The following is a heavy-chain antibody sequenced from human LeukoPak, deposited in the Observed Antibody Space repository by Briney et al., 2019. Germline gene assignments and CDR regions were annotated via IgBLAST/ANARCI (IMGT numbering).Heavy chain of an antibody. CDR2: INSDGSST. Sequence: GGSLRLSCAASGFTFRSYWMHWVRQAPGKGLVWVSRINSDGSSTNYADSVKGRFTISRDNSKKTLYLQMNSLRAEGTAVYYCASFGDCSGGSCSAFDVWGQGTMVTVSS. J-gene: IGHJ3*01. CDR1: GFTFRSYW. CDR3: ASFGDCSGGSCSAFDV. D-gene: IGHD2-15*01. V-gene: IGHV3-74*01.